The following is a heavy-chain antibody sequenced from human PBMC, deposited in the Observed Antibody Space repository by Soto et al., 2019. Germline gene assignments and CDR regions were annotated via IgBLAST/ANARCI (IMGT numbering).Heavy chain of an antibody. CDR2: IYYSGST. J-gene: IGHJ4*02. CDR1: GGSISSGDYY. V-gene: IGHV4-30-4*01. CDR3: ARGPGYSYGLEQDLDY. Sequence: QVQLQESGPGLVKPSQTLSLTCTVSGGSISSGDYYWSWIRQPPGKGLEWIGYIYYSGSTYYNPSLKSRVTISVDTSKNQFSLKLSSVTAADTAVYYCARGPGYSYGLEQDLDYWGQGTLVTVSS. D-gene: IGHD5-18*01.